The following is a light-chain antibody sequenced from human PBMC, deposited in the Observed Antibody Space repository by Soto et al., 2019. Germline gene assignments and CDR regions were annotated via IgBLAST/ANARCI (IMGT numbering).Light chain of an antibody. V-gene: IGKV3-15*01. CDR3: QQYNNWPPIT. CDR1: QSVSGN. J-gene: IGKJ5*01. Sequence: EIVMTQSPATLSVSPGERATLSCRASQSVSGNLAWYQQKPGQAPRLLIYGASTMATGIPARFSGSGSGTEFTLTFSSLQSEDFVVYYCQQYNNWPPITFGQGTRLEIK. CDR2: GAS.